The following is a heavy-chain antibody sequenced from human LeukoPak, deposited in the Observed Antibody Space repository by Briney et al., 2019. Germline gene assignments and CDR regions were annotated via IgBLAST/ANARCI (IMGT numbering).Heavy chain of an antibody. Sequence: SETLSLTCTVSGGSISSNYWSWIRQPPGKGLEWIGYMYYSGSTNYNPSLKSRVTISVDTSKNQFSLKLSSVTAADTAVYYCARARYQLLYFDYWGQRTLVTVSS. J-gene: IGHJ4*02. D-gene: IGHD2-2*02. CDR3: ARARYQLLYFDY. CDR1: GGSISSNY. CDR2: MYYSGST. V-gene: IGHV4-59*08.